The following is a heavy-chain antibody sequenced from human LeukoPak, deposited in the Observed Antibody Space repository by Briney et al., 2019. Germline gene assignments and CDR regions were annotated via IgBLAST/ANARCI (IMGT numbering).Heavy chain of an antibody. CDR2: ITSSSSII. CDR1: GFTFSSYS. Sequence: GGSLRLSCAASGFTFSSYSMNWVRQAPGKGLEWVSYITSSSSIIYYGDSVKGRFTVSRDNAENSLYLQMNSLRAEDTAVYYRARVGLWHYPVDSWGQGTLVTVSS. D-gene: IGHD1-7*01. J-gene: IGHJ4*02. V-gene: IGHV3-48*01. CDR3: ARVGLWHYPVDS.